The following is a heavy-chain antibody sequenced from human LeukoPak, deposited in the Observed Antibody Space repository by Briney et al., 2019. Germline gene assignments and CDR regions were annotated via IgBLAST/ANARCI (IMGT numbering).Heavy chain of an antibody. D-gene: IGHD3-10*01. V-gene: IGHV3-64D*09. CDR3: VKAGSGSYYNWFDP. CDR1: GFTFSSYS. J-gene: IGHJ5*02. Sequence: PGGSLRLSCSASGFTFSSYSMHWVRQAPGKGLEYVSAISSNGGTTYCADSVKGRFTISRDNSRNTLYLQMSSLRAEDTAVYYCVKAGSGSYYNWFDPWGQGTLVTVSS. CDR2: ISSNGGTT.